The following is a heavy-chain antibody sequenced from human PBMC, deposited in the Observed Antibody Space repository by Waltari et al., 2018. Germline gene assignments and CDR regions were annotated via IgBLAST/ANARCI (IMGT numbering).Heavy chain of an antibody. CDR3: ARGLRITIFGVVIIRTPLFDY. V-gene: IGHV4-38-2*01. Sequence: QVQLQESGPGLVKPSETLSLTCAVSGYSISSGYYWGWIRQPPGKGLEWIGNIYHSGSTYYNPSLKSRVTISVDTSKNQFSLKLSSVTAADTAVYYCARGLRITIFGVVIIRTPLFDYWGQGTLVTVSS. CDR1: GYSISSGYY. J-gene: IGHJ4*02. CDR2: IYHSGST. D-gene: IGHD3-3*01.